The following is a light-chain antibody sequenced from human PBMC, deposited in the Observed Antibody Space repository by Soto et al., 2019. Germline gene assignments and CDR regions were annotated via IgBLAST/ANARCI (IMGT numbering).Light chain of an antibody. CDR1: QSVSSN. CDR3: QQYNNWPQRRN. Sequence: EIVMTQSPATLSVSPGERATLSCRASQSVSSNLAWYQQKPGQAPRLLIYGASTRATGIPARFSGSGSGTEFTLTISSLQSEDFAVYYCQQYNNWPQRRNFGQGTKLEIK. J-gene: IGKJ2*01. V-gene: IGKV3-15*01. CDR2: GAS.